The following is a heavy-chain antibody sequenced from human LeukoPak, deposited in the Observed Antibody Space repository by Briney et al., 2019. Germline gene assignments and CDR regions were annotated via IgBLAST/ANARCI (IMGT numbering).Heavy chain of an antibody. V-gene: IGHV4-30-4*01. CDR1: GGSISSGDYY. J-gene: IGHJ4*02. Sequence: SQTLSLTCTVSGGSISSGDYYWSWIRQPPGKGLEWIGYIYYSGSTYYNPSLKSRVSISVDTSKNQFSLKLSSVTAADTAVYYCASYCGGDCYLGWGQGTLVTVSS. CDR3: ASYCGGDCYLG. CDR2: IYYSGST. D-gene: IGHD2-21*02.